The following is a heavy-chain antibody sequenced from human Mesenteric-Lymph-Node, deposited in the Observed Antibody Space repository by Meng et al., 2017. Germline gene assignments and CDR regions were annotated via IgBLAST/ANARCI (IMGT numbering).Heavy chain of an antibody. CDR3: ARLGPRWFDP. V-gene: IGHV4-30-4*01. CDR1: GDAVSSGVYY. CDR2: IYHNGST. J-gene: IGHJ5*02. Sequence: QVQQQESGPGLVRPSETLSLTCTVSGDAVSSGVYYWSWIRQPPGKGLEWIGYIYHNGSTYYNPYFKSRVTISLDRSKNQVSLKLNSVTAADTAVYSCARLGPRWFDPWGQGTLVTVSS. D-gene: IGHD7-27*01.